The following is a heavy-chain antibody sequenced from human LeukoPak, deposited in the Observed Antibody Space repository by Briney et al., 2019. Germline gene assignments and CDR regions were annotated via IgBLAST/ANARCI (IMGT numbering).Heavy chain of an antibody. Sequence: PGGSLRLSCAASGFTFSSYGMHWVRQAPGKGLEWVAFIRYDGSNKYYADSVKGRFTISRDNSKNTLYLQMNSLRAEDTAVYYCARGYTYGTYYFDNWGQGTLVTVSS. CDR3: ARGYTYGTYYFDN. J-gene: IGHJ4*02. V-gene: IGHV3-30*02. CDR1: GFTFSSYG. D-gene: IGHD5-18*01. CDR2: IRYDGSNK.